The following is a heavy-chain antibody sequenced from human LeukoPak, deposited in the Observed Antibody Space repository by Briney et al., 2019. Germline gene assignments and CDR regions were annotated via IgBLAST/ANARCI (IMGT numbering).Heavy chain of an antibody. CDR2: INTDGSST. V-gene: IGHV3-74*01. Sequence: PGGSLRLSCAASGFTFSTYWMHWVRQAPGKGLVWVSRINTDGSSTSYADSVKGRFTISRDNAKNSLYLQMNSLRAEDTAVYYCARGITIFGVVTFDYWGQGTLVTVSS. D-gene: IGHD3-3*01. J-gene: IGHJ4*02. CDR1: GFTFSTYW. CDR3: ARGITIFGVVTFDY.